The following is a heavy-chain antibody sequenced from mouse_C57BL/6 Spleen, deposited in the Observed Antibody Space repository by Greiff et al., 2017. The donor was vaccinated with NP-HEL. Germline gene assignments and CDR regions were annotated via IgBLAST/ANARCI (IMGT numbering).Heavy chain of an antibody. V-gene: IGHV8-12*01. Sequence: QVTLKECGPGILQSSQTLSLTCSFSGFSLSTSGMGVSWIRQPSGKGLEWLAHIYWDDDKRYNPSLKSRLTISKDTSRNQVFLKITSVDTADTATYYCARSNYSNYGSAMDYWGQGTSVTVSS. J-gene: IGHJ4*01. CDR2: IYWDDDK. CDR3: ARSNYSNYGSAMDY. CDR1: GFSLSTSGMG. D-gene: IGHD2-5*01.